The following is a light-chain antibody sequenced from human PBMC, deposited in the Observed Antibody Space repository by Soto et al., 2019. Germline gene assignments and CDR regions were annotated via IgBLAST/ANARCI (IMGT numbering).Light chain of an antibody. CDR1: QSISSY. V-gene: IGKV1-39*01. J-gene: IGKJ1*01. CDR3: QQSYSTPGT. Sequence: DIQMTQSPSSLSASVGDRVTITCRASQSISSYLNWYQQKPGKAPKLLIYAASSLQSGVTPRFSGSGSGTDFTLTNSSLQPEDFATYYCQQSYSTPGTFGQGTKVEIK. CDR2: AAS.